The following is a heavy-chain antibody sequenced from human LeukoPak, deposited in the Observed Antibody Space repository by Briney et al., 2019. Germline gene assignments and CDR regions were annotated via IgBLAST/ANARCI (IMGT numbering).Heavy chain of an antibody. Sequence: GASVKVSCKASGYTFTSYYMHWVRQAPGQGLEWIGIINPSGGSTSYAQKFQGRVTITRDTSTSTVYMELSSLRSEDTGVYYCARGQGERYYDILTGYYTPTRPFDYWGQGTLVTVSS. D-gene: IGHD3-9*01. CDR2: INPSGGST. CDR1: GYTFTSYY. V-gene: IGHV1-46*01. J-gene: IGHJ4*02. CDR3: ARGQGERYYDILTGYYTPTRPFDY.